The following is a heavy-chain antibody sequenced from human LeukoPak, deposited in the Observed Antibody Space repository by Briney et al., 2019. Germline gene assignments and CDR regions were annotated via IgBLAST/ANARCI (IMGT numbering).Heavy chain of an antibody. V-gene: IGHV1-69*05. CDR2: IIPIFGTA. Sequence: KPGGSLRLSCAASGFTFSSYAMSWVRQAPGKGLEWMGGIIPIFGTANYAQKFQGRVTITTDESTSTAYMELSSLRSEDTAVYYCAGSQYCSSTSCHRPDDAFDIWGQGTMVTVSS. CDR3: AGSQYCSSTSCHRPDDAFDI. J-gene: IGHJ3*02. CDR1: GFTFSSYA. D-gene: IGHD2-2*01.